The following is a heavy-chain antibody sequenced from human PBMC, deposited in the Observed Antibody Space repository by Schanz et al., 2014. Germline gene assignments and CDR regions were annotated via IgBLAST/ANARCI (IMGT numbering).Heavy chain of an antibody. V-gene: IGHV1-46*03. J-gene: IGHJ3*02. Sequence: QGQLVQSGAEVKKPGASVKVSCEASGYTFTSYYIHWFRQAPGQGLEWMGLINPSVGNTNYAQKFRGRVTMTRDTSTSTVYMELSSLRSEDKAVYFCARGPSTGACDIWGQGTMVTVSS. CDR1: GYTFTSYY. CDR2: INPSVGNT. CDR3: ARGPSTGACDI.